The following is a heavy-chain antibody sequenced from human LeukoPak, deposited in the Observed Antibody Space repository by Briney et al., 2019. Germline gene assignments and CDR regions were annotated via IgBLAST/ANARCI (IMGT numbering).Heavy chain of an antibody. CDR2: ISAYNGNT. D-gene: IGHD3-22*01. CDR3: ARDSRGTMIEGGDAFDI. J-gene: IGHJ3*02. Sequence: ASVKVSCKASGYTFTSYGISWVRQAPGQGLEWMGWISAYNGNTNYAQKLQGRVTMTTDTSTSTAYMELRSLRSEDTAVYYCARDSRGTMIEGGDAFDIWGQGTMVTVSS. V-gene: IGHV1-18*01. CDR1: GYTFTSYG.